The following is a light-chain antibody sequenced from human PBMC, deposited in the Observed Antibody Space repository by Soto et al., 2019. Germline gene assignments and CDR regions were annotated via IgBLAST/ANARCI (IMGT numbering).Light chain of an antibody. CDR1: SNDIGAYNY. CDR3: SSYVSSSTLV. V-gene: IGLV2-14*01. Sequence: QTVVTQPASVSGSPGQSITISCTGTSNDIGAYNYVSWYQQHPGKAPKLMIYDVRNRPSGVSNRFSGSKSGNTASLTISGLHTEDEADYHCSSYVSSSTLVFGTGTKLTVL. CDR2: DVR. J-gene: IGLJ1*01.